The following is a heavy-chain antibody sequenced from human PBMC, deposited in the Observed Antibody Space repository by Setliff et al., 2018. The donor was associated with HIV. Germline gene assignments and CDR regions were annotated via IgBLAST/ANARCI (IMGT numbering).Heavy chain of an antibody. CDR3: AKDGISGGAYPPYYFDY. V-gene: IGHV3-23*01. J-gene: IGHJ4*01. Sequence: RASVKVSCAASGFTFNTYAMSWVRQAPGKGLEWVSVISGSGGSTFYADSVKGRFTISRDNSKNTLYLQMNGLRVEDTAVYYCAKDGISGGAYPPYYFDYWGHGTLVTVSS. D-gene: IGHD2-15*01. CDR2: ISGSGGST. CDR1: GFTFNTYA.